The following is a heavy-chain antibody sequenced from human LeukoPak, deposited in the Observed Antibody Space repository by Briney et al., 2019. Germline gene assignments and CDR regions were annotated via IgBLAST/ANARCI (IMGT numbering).Heavy chain of an antibody. D-gene: IGHD3-3*01. V-gene: IGHV3-23*01. CDR2: ISGSGGSA. Sequence: GGSLRLSCAASGFTFGNYAMTWVRQAPGKGLEWVSGISGSGGSAYYADSVKGRFTISRDNSKNTLYLQMNSLRAEDAAIYYCAKDRIWSGYSKYYFDCWGQGTLVTVSS. CDR1: GFTFGNYA. CDR3: AKDRIWSGYSKYYFDC. J-gene: IGHJ4*02.